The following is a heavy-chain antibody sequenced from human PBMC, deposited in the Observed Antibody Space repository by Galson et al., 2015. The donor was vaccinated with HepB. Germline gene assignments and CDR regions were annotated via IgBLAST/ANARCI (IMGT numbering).Heavy chain of an antibody. Sequence: SVKVSCKASGGTFSSYAISWVRQAPGQGLEWMGGIIPVFGTANYAQKFQGRVTITADESTSTAYMELSSLRSEDTAVYYCARGPFPQAWQTGYFDNWGQGTLVTVSA. V-gene: IGHV1-69*13. J-gene: IGHJ4*02. CDR2: IIPVFGTA. CDR1: GGTFSSYA. CDR3: ARGPFPQAWQTGYFDN. D-gene: IGHD1-14*01.